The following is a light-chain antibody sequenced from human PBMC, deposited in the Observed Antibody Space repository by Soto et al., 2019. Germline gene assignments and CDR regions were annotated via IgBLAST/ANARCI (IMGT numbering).Light chain of an antibody. V-gene: IGKV3-15*01. CDR3: QQYNNLPPT. J-gene: IGKJ5*01. Sequence: EVVMTLSPATVSVIPGERATLSCRASQSVTSNLAWYQQKPGQAPRLLIYGASTRATGIPARFSGSGSGTEFTLTISSLQSEDFAVYYCQQYNNLPPTFGQGTLPEIK. CDR2: GAS. CDR1: QSVTSN.